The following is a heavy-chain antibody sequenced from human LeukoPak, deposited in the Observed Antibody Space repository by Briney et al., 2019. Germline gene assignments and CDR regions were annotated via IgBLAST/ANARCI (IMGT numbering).Heavy chain of an antibody. Sequence: GASVKVSCKASGYTFTSDAMHWVRQAPGQSLEWMGCINAGNGNTKYSQTFQGRVTITRDTSASTAYMELSSLRSEDTAVYYCASTGYCSSTSCYLSWFDPWGQGTLVTVSS. CDR3: ASTGYCSSTSCYLSWFDP. V-gene: IGHV1-3*01. CDR2: INAGNGNT. J-gene: IGHJ5*02. D-gene: IGHD2-2*01. CDR1: GYTFTSDA.